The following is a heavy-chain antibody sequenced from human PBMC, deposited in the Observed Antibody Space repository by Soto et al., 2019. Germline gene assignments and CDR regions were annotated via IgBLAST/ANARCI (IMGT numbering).Heavy chain of an antibody. CDR3: AKGYSTGWSEGYFDY. J-gene: IGHJ4*02. CDR2: ISGTLST. V-gene: IGHV3-23*01. CDR1: GFTFSSYA. Sequence: PGGSLRLSCAASGFTFSSYAMGWVRQAPGKGLEWVSSISGTLSTYYADSVKGQFTISRDNSKNTLYLQINSLRPDDTAVYFCAKGYSTGWSEGYFDYWGQGA. D-gene: IGHD6-19*01.